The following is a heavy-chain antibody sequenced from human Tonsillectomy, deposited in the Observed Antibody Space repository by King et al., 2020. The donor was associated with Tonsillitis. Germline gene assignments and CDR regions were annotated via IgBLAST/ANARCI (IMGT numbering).Heavy chain of an antibody. CDR2: ISYDGVRQ. Sequence: VQLQESGGGVVQPGRSLRLSCTSSGFAFRSYGMHWVRQAPGKGLEWVAVISYDGVRQNYADSVQGRFTISRDNSKNTLYLQMNSLRAEDTAVYYCARERLYSSNWGIDYWGQGALVTVSS. V-gene: IGHV3-33*01. CDR3: ARERLYSSNWGIDY. CDR1: GFAFRSYG. J-gene: IGHJ4*02. D-gene: IGHD6-13*01.